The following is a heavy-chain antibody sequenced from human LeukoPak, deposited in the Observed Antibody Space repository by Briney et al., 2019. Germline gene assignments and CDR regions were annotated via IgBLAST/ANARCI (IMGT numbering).Heavy chain of an antibody. CDR3: ATGERMVRGDGVDY. D-gene: IGHD3-10*01. J-gene: IGHJ4*02. V-gene: IGHV3-15*01. CDR1: GFTFSNAW. Sequence: PGGSLRLSCAASGFTFSNAWMSWVRQAPGKGLEWVGRIISKIDGGTTDYAAPVKGRFTISRDNSKNTLYLQMNSLRAEDTAVYFCATGERMVRGDGVDYWGQGTLVTVSS. CDR2: IISKIDGGTT.